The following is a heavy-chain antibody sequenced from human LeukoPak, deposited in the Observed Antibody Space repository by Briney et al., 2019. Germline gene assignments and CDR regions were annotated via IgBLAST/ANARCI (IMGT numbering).Heavy chain of an antibody. Sequence: ESGGSLRLSCAASGFTFSSYGMSWVRQAPGKGLEWVSAISGSGGSTYYADSVKGRFTISRDNSKNTLYLQMNSLRAEDTAVYYCAKGDTAMVGDYWSQGTLVTVSS. CDR3: AKGDTAMVGDY. CDR1: GFTFSSYG. V-gene: IGHV3-23*01. D-gene: IGHD5-18*01. CDR2: ISGSGGST. J-gene: IGHJ4*02.